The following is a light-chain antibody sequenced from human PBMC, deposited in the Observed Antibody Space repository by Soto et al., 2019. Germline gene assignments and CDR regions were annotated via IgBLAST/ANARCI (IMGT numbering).Light chain of an antibody. V-gene: IGKV1-5*01. Sequence: DIQMTQSPSTLSASVGDRVTITCRASQSISSWLAWYQQKLGRAPRLLIYAASSLQSGVPSRFSGSGSGTDFTLTISSLQPDDFATYYCQQYNSYLTFGQGTKVDIK. CDR3: QQYNSYLT. CDR1: QSISSW. CDR2: AAS. J-gene: IGKJ1*01.